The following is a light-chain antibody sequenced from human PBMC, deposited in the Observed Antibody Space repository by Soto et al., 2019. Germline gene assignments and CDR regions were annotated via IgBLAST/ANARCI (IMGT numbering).Light chain of an antibody. V-gene: IGLV2-14*01. CDR3: STYTRSTTI. J-gene: IGLJ2*01. Sequence: QSALTQPVSVSGSPGQSITVSCIGTRTDISSYNFVSWYQQYPGKAPTLIIFEVSNRPSGISNRFSGSKSGNTASLTISGLQAEDEADYYCSTYTRSTTIFGGGTQLTVL. CDR2: EVS. CDR1: RTDISSYNF.